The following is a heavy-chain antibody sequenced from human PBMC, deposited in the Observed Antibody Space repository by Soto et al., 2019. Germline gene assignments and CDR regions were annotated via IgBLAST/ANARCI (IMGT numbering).Heavy chain of an antibody. V-gene: IGHV2-5*02. Sequence: QITLKESGPTLVKPTQTLTLTCTFSGFSLTTSGVGVGWIRQPPGKALEWLALIYWDDDKRYRPSLKSRLIITKDTSKNQVVLTMTNMDPVDTATYYCAHRGYYDTTGYPEDGFDLWGQGTMVTVSS. CDR2: IYWDDDK. CDR3: AHRGYYDTTGYPEDGFDL. CDR1: GFSLTTSGVG. J-gene: IGHJ3*01. D-gene: IGHD3-22*01.